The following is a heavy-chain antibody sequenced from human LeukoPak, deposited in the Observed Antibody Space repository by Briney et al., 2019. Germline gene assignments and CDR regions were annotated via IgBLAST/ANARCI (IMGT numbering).Heavy chain of an antibody. D-gene: IGHD1-26*01. Sequence: PSETLSLTCAVYGDSFSGYYWSWIRQPPGKGLEWIAEINHRGATHYNPSLKSRVNISADTSKNQFSLHLDSVTAADTAVYYCARSWAGMYYPFYYFDYWGQGTLVSVSS. CDR3: ARSWAGMYYPFYYFDY. CDR1: GDSFSGYY. J-gene: IGHJ4*02. CDR2: INHRGAT. V-gene: IGHV4-34*01.